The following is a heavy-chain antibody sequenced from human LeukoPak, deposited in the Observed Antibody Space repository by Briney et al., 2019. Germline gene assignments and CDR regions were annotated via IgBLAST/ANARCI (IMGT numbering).Heavy chain of an antibody. V-gene: IGHV1-69*05. D-gene: IGHD3-22*01. CDR2: IIPIFGTA. J-gene: IGHJ4*02. CDR3: AGTDYYDSSGLYY. Sequence: ASVTVSCKSSGGTFSSYAISWVRQAPGQGLEWMGGIIPIFGTANYAQKFQGRVTITTDESTSTAYMELSSLRSEDTAVYYCAGTDYYDSSGLYYWGQGTLVTVSS. CDR1: GGTFSSYA.